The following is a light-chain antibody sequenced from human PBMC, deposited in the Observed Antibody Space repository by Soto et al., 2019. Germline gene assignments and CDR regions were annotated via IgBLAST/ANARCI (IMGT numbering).Light chain of an antibody. V-gene: IGKV3-20*01. J-gene: IGKJ1*01. CDR3: QQYGSSPTT. CDR2: GAS. CDR1: QSVSSSY. Sequence: EIVLTQSPGTLSLSPGERATLSCRASQSVSSSYLAWYQQKPGQAPRLLIYGASSRATGIPDRFSGSWSGTDCTLTISRLEPEDVAVYYCQQYGSSPTTLGQGTKVDIK.